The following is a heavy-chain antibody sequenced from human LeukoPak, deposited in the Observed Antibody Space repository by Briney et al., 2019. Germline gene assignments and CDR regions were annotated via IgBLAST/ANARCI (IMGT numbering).Heavy chain of an antibody. J-gene: IGHJ5*02. V-gene: IGHV4-59*12. Sequence: SETLSLTCTVSGGSISSSYWSWIRQPPGKGLEWIGYIYYSGTTNYNPSLKSRVTISVDTSKNQFSLKLSSVTAADTAVYYCARRRSSSWIFGGNWFDPWGQGTLVTVSS. CDR2: IYYSGTT. CDR3: ARRRSSSWIFGGNWFDP. CDR1: GGSISSSY. D-gene: IGHD6-13*01.